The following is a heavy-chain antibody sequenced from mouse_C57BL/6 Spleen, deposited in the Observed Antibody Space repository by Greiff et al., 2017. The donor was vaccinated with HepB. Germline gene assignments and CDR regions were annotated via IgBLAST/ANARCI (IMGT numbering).Heavy chain of an antibody. V-gene: IGHV5-4*01. Sequence: EVQLVESGGGLVKPGGSLKLSCAASGFTFSSYAMSWVRQTPEKRLEWVATISDGGSYTYYPDNVKGRFTISRDNAKNNLYLQMSHLKSEDTAMYYCASDEDDYGAWFAYWGQGTLVTVSA. CDR2: ISDGGSYT. CDR3: ASDEDDYGAWFAY. J-gene: IGHJ3*01. CDR1: GFTFSSYA. D-gene: IGHD2-4*01.